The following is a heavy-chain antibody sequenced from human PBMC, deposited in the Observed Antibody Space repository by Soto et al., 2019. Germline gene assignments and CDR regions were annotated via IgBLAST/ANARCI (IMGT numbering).Heavy chain of an antibody. CDR3: ARGYGSGSYWAY. J-gene: IGHJ4*02. CDR2: INHGGST. D-gene: IGHD3-10*01. Sequence: QVQLQQWGAGLLKPSETLSLSCAVYGGSFSAYYWSWIRQPPGKGLEWIGEINHGGSTNYNPSLKSRATISLDTPKNQFSLKLNSVTAADTAVYYCARGYGSGSYWAYWGQGTLVTVSS. CDR1: GGSFSAYY. V-gene: IGHV4-34*02.